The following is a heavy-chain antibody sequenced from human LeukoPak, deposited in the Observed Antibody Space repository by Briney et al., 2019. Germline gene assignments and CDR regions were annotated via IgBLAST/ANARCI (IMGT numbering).Heavy chain of an antibody. CDR1: GYTFTSYG. CDR2: INPYNPNT. Sequence: GASVKVSCKASGYTFTSYGISWVRQAAGQGLEWMGWINPYNPNTNYAETLQGSATMTTDTSTSTSYMELRSARSYDTGVYYCGLSGSYPPFDYWGQGTLVTVSS. D-gene: IGHD1-26*01. J-gene: IGHJ4*02. CDR3: GLSGSYPPFDY. V-gene: IGHV1-18*01.